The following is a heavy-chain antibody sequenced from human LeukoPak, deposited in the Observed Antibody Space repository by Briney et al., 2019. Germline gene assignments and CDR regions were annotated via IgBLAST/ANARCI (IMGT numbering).Heavy chain of an antibody. Sequence: NPSETLSLTCTVSGGSISSSSYYWGWIRQPPGKGLEWIGSIYYSGSTYYNPSLKSRVTISVDTSKNQFFLKLSSVTAADTAVYYCASIPQLWNLPHYWGQGTLVTVSS. D-gene: IGHD5-18*01. CDR3: ASIPQLWNLPHY. CDR2: IYYSGST. V-gene: IGHV4-39*01. CDR1: GGSISSSSYY. J-gene: IGHJ4*02.